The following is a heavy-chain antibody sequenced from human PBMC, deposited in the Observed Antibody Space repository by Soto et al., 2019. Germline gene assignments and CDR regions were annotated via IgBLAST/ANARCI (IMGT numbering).Heavy chain of an antibody. V-gene: IGHV3-30*18. J-gene: IGHJ4*02. CDR1: GFTLSSYG. D-gene: IGHD2-2*01. Sequence: PGGSMRLSCVACGFTLSSYGMHWVRQAPGKALEWVAVISYEGSNKYYADSVKGRFTISRDNSKNTLYLQMNSLRGEDTAVYYCAKPARLVVTAAVDYWGRGTRVTVSS. CDR3: AKPARLVVTAAVDY. CDR2: ISYEGSNK.